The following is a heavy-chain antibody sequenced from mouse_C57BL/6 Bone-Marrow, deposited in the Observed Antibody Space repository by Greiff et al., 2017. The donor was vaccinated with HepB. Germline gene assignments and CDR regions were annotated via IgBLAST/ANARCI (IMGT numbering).Heavy chain of an antibody. CDR2: INPNNGGT. D-gene: IGHD1-1*01. CDR1: GYTFTDYN. Sequence: EVHLVESGPELVKPGASVKIPCKASGYTFTDYNMDWVKQSHGKSLEWIGDINPNNGGTIYNQKFKGKATLTVDKSSSTAYMELRSLTSEDTAVYYCARWDLRSMDYWGQGTSVTVSS. V-gene: IGHV1-18*01. J-gene: IGHJ4*01. CDR3: ARWDLRSMDY.